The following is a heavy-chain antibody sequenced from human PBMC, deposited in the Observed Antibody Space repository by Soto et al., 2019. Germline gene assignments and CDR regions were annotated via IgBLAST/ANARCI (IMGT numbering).Heavy chain of an antibody. J-gene: IGHJ6*02. D-gene: IGHD6-19*01. CDR1: GFTFSSYA. V-gene: IGHV3-23*01. CDR2: ISGSGGST. Sequence: PGGSLRLSCAASGFTFSSYAMSWVRQAPGKGLEWVSAISGSGGSTYYADSVKGRFTISRDNSKNTLYLQMNSLRAEDTAVYYCAKGMLIAVAGPYYYYGMDGWGQGTTVTVSS. CDR3: AKGMLIAVAGPYYYYGMDG.